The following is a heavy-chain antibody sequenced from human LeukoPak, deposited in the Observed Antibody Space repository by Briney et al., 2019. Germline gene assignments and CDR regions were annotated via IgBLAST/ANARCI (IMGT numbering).Heavy chain of an antibody. J-gene: IGHJ4*02. Sequence: PGGSLRLSCEASRFTFSDYYMSWIRQAPGKGLEWVSYISSSGSTIYYADSVKGRFTISRDNAKNSLYLQMSNLRAEDTAVYYCARGPFWSGYYDDWGQGTLVTVSS. V-gene: IGHV3-11*01. CDR1: RFTFSDYY. CDR3: ARGPFWSGYYDD. CDR2: ISSSGSTI. D-gene: IGHD3-3*01.